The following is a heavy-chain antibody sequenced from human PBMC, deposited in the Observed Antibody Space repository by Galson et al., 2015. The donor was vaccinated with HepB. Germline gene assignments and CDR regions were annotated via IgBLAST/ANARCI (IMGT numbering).Heavy chain of an antibody. Sequence: SLRLSCAASGFTFNSYRMSWVRQAPGKGLEWVTNIKQDGREEYYVDSVKGRFTISRDNAKNSLYLQLNSLRAEDTAVYYCARTPDWRGYFDYWGQGTLVTVSS. J-gene: IGHJ4*02. D-gene: IGHD2-21*01. CDR1: GFTFNSYR. CDR3: ARTPDWRGYFDY. V-gene: IGHV3-7*03. CDR2: IKQDGREE.